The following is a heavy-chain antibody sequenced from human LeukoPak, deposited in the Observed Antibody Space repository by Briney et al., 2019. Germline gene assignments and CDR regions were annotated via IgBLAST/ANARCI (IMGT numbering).Heavy chain of an antibody. Sequence: GGSLRLSCAASGFTFSSFPMSWVRQAPGKGLEWVSAISGSGGSSSYADSVKGRFTISRDNSKNTLYLQMNSLRVVDTAVYYCAKPRSGWYDYDYWGQGTLVTVPS. J-gene: IGHJ4*02. CDR3: AKPRSGWYDYDY. CDR2: ISGSGGSS. D-gene: IGHD6-19*01. CDR1: GFTFSSFP. V-gene: IGHV3-23*01.